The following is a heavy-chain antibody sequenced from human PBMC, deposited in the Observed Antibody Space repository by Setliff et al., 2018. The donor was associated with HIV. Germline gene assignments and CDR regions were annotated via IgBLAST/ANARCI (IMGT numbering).Heavy chain of an antibody. CDR2: IDHSGST. Sequence: SETLSLTCAVYGGSLSGYYWSWIRQPPGKGLEWIGEIDHSGSTNYNPPLKSRVTISVDTSKNQFSLKLRSVTAVDTAVYYCARQNRGGRTVMTRGAFDNWGQGALVTVSS. J-gene: IGHJ4*02. CDR1: GGSLSGYY. V-gene: IGHV4-34*01. CDR3: ARQNRGGRTVMTRGAFDN. D-gene: IGHD4-17*01.